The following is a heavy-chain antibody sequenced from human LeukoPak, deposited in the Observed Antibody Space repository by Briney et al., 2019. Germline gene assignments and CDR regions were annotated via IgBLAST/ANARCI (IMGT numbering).Heavy chain of an antibody. Sequence: ASVKVSCKASGYTFTSYYMHWVRQAPGQGLEWMGIINPSGGSTSYAQKLQGRVTMTRDTSTSTAYMELRSLRSDDTAVYYCARGYYDSSGALDIWGQGTMVTVSS. CDR2: INPSGGST. CDR1: GYTFTSYY. J-gene: IGHJ3*02. V-gene: IGHV1-46*01. CDR3: ARGYYDSSGALDI. D-gene: IGHD3-22*01.